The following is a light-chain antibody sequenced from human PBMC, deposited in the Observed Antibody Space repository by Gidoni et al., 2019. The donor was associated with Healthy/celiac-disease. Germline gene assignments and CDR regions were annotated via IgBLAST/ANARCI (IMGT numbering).Light chain of an antibody. CDR1: QDVSNH. V-gene: IGKV1-9*01. J-gene: IGKJ4*01. CDR3: QQLDNAPIT. CDR2: FAS. Sequence: DIQLTQSPSFLSASVGDSVTITCRASQDVSNHLDWYQQKPGNAPKLLMYFASTWQSGVPSRFSGSGSGTEFTLTISSLQPEDFATYYCQQLDNAPITFGGGTKVEIK.